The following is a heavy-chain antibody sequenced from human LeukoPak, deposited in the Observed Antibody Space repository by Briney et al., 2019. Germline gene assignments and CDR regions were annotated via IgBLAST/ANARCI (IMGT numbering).Heavy chain of an antibody. Sequence: GGSLRFSCAASGFTFSNYWMHCVRQAPGKGLVRVSRINSDGSDTTYADSVKGRFTISRDNAKNTLYLQMNSLRPDDTAVYYCARAGRSTSCSHTWGQGTLVTVSS. CDR1: GFTFSNYW. CDR3: ARAGRSTSCSHT. J-gene: IGHJ5*02. V-gene: IGHV3-74*01. CDR2: INSDGSDT. D-gene: IGHD2-2*01.